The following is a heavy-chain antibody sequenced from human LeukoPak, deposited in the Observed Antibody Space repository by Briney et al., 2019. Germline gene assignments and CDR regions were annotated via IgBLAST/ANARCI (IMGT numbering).Heavy chain of an antibody. V-gene: IGHV4-59*11. CDR3: ARSFYGHYFDY. J-gene: IGHJ4*02. CDR1: GGSISSHY. D-gene: IGHD2/OR15-2a*01. Sequence: SETLSLTCTVSGGSISSHYWSWIRQPPGKGLEWIGYIYNSGSTKYNPSLESRVTISVDTSKNQFSLKVNSVTAADTAVYYCARSFYGHYFDYWGQGTLVTVSS. CDR2: IYNSGST.